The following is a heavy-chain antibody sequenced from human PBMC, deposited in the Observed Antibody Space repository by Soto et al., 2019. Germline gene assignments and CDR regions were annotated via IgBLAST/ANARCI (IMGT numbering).Heavy chain of an antibody. CDR3: ARDLSSSSTNYFDS. J-gene: IGHJ4*02. V-gene: IGHV3-11*06. CDR1: GFTFSDYY. Sequence: PGGSLRLSCAASGFTFSDYYMSWIRQAPGKGLEWLSYISSSSSYTNYADSVKGRFTISRDNAKNSLFLQMSSLRADDTAVYYCARDLSSSSTNYFDSWGQGTLVTVSS. CDR2: ISSSSSYT.